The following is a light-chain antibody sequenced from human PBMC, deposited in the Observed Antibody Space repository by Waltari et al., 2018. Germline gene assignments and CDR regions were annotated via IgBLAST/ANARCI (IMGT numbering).Light chain of an antibody. CDR2: DGS. CDR3: SSYTSSVL. J-gene: IGLJ2*01. Sequence: QSAQTQPASVSGSPGQSITISCTGTSSDVGSYNYVSWYQQLPGKAPKTIIYDGSKRPSGVSNRFSGSKSGNTASLTISGLQAEDEADYYCSSYTSSVLFGGGTKLTVL. V-gene: IGLV2-14*03. CDR1: SSDVGSYNY.